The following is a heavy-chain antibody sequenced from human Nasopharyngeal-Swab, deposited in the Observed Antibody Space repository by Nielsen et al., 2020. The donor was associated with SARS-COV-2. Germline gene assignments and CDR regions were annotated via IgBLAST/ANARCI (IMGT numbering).Heavy chain of an antibody. Sequence: ASVKVSCKVSGYTLTVLPIHWVRQAPGKGLEWMGTVVPEDGEPIYAQNFQGRVTMTEDTSTYTAYLELSSLRSEDTAVHYCASEGSGVFGVVIYAFDIWGPGTLVTVPS. CDR1: GYTLTVLP. V-gene: IGHV1-24*01. CDR2: VVPEDGEP. D-gene: IGHD3-3*01. CDR3: ASEGSGVFGVVIYAFDI. J-gene: IGHJ3*02.